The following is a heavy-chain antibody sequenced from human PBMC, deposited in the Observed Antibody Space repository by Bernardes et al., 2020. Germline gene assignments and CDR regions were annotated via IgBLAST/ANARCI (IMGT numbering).Heavy chain of an antibody. CDR3: AREDYSSTWYTIPYDYGMDV. CDR1: GFSFKTFW. CDR2: IKLEGSEK. J-gene: IGHJ6*02. Sequence: GGSLRLSCAASGFSFKTFWMSWVRQAPGKGLEWVANIKLEGSEKYYLASVKGRFTISRDNTKNSLYLQMSRLRAEATAVYYCAREDYSSTWYTIPYDYGMDVWGQGTTVTVSS. D-gene: IGHD6-13*01. V-gene: IGHV3-7*03.